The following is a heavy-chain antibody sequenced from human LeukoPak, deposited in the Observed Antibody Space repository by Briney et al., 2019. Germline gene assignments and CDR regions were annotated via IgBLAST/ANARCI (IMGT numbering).Heavy chain of an antibody. CDR2: ISGSGGST. J-gene: IGHJ4*02. CDR1: GFTFSSYA. CDR3: AKIFGVVIRYFDY. Sequence: GGSLRLSCAASGFTFSSYAMGWVRQAPGKGLEWVSAISGSGGSTYYADSVKGRFTISRDNSKNTLYLQMNSLRAEDTAVYYCAKIFGVVIRYFDYWGQGTLVTVSS. D-gene: IGHD3-3*01. V-gene: IGHV3-23*01.